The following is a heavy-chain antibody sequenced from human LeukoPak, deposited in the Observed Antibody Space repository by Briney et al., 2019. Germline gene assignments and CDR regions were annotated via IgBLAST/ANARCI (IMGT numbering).Heavy chain of an antibody. J-gene: IGHJ4*02. CDR1: GDSISSTHW. V-gene: IGHV4-4*02. Sequence: PSETLSLTCAVSGDSISSTHWWTWVRQSPGKGLEWIGEIYYSGTTNYNPSLKSRVTVSVDKSKNQFSLRLNSVTAADTAVYFCASRAVWSGYYIGSYYFNYWGQGTLVTVSS. CDR2: IYYSGTT. CDR3: ASRAVWSGYYIGSYYFNY. D-gene: IGHD3-3*01.